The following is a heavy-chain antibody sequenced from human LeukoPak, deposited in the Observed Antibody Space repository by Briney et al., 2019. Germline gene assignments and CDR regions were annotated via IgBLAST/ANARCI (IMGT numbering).Heavy chain of an antibody. CDR1: GYTFTGYY. CDR2: INPNSGGT. V-gene: IGHV1-2*02. J-gene: IGHJ4*02. Sequence: ASVKVSCKASGYTFTGYYMHWVRQAPGQGLEWMGWINPNSGGTNYAQKFQGRVTMTRDTSISTAYMELSRLRSDDTAVYYCAREGTAAAIMTYYWGQGTLVTVSS. D-gene: IGHD6-13*01. CDR3: AREGTAAAIMTYY.